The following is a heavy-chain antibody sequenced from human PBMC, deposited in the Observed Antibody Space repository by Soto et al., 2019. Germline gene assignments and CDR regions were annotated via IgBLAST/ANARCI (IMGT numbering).Heavy chain of an antibody. J-gene: IGHJ6*03. CDR3: ARGYYGSGSYHGYYYYMDV. Sequence: GSLRLSCAASGFTFSSYSMNWVRQAPGKGLEWVSSISSSSSYIYYADSVKGRFTISRDNAKNSLYLQMNSLRAEDTAVYYCARGYYGSGSYHGYYYYMDVWGKGTTVTVSS. D-gene: IGHD3-10*01. CDR2: ISSSSSYI. V-gene: IGHV3-21*01. CDR1: GFTFSSYS.